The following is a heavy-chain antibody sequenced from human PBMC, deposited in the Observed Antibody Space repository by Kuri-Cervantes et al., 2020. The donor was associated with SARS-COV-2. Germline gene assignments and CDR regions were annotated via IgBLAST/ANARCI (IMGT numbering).Heavy chain of an antibody. D-gene: IGHD1-26*01. J-gene: IGHJ4*02. CDR1: GFTFSSYS. CDR2: ISSSSSYI. Sequence: LSLTCAASGFTFSSYSMNWVRQASGKGLEWVSSISSSSSYIYYADSVKGRFTISRDNAKNSLYLQMNSLRAEDTAVYYCAREDSGSYGVIDYWGQGTLVTVSS. CDR3: AREDSGSYGVIDY. V-gene: IGHV3-21*01.